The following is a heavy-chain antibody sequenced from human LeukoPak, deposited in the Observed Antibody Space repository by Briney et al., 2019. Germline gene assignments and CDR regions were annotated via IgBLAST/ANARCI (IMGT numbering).Heavy chain of an antibody. CDR2: MQSSGIS. CDR1: GGSISTYH. Sequence: SETLSLTCSVSGGSISTYHWNWIGKPPGKGLEWIGYMQSSGISNYSPSLKSRVTIFVDTSKNQFVLNLSSVTAADTAVYYCARDKQHSYGRYFDHWGQGMLVTVSS. CDR3: ARDKQHSYGRYFDH. J-gene: IGHJ4*02. V-gene: IGHV4-59*01. D-gene: IGHD5-18*01.